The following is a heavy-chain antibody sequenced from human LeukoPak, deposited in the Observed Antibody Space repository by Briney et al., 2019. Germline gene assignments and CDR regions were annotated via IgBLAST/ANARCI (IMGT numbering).Heavy chain of an antibody. J-gene: IGHJ6*04. CDR1: RFTFRSYE. D-gene: IGHD3-10*02. CDR3: AELGITMIGGV. Sequence: GGSLTLSCEDSRFTFRSYEMNWVRQAPGKGLEWVSYISSSGSTIYYADSVKGRFTISRDNAKNSLYLQMNSLRAEDTAVYYCAELGITMIGGVWGKGTTVTISS. V-gene: IGHV3-48*03. CDR2: ISSSGSTI.